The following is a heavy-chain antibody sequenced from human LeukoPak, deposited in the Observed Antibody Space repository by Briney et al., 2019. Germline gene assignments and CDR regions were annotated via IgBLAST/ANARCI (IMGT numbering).Heavy chain of an antibody. J-gene: IGHJ4*02. D-gene: IGHD1-1*01. Sequence: PSETLSLTCTVSGGSISSYYWSWIRQPPGKGLEWIGYIYYSGSTNYNPSLKSRVTISVDTSKNQFSLKLTSVTAAGTAVYYCARVAEGTYYFDYWGQGTLVTVSS. V-gene: IGHV4-59*08. CDR2: IYYSGST. CDR1: GGSISSYY. CDR3: ARVAEGTYYFDY.